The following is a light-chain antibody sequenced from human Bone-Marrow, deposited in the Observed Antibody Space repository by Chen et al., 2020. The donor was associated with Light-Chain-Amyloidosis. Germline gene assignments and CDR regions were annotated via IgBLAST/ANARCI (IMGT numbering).Light chain of an antibody. J-gene: IGLJ1*01. V-gene: IGLV1-51*01. Sequence: QSVLTQPPSVSAAPGQKVTISCSGSSSNIGNNYVSWYQQLPRTAPKLLIYDNNKRPSGSPGRFSGAKCGTSATLGITGLQAGDEAEYYCGTWDSSLSAYVVGTGTKVTVL. CDR2: DNN. CDR1: SSNIGNNY. CDR3: GTWDSSLSAYV.